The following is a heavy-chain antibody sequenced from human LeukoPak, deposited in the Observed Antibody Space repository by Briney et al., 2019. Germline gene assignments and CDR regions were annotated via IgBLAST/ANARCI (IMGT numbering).Heavy chain of an antibody. V-gene: IGHV4-34*01. J-gene: IGHJ4*02. CDR2: INHSGST. D-gene: IGHD3-3*01. Sequence: SETLSLTCAVYGGSFSGYYWSWIRQPPGKGLEWIGEINHSGSTNYNPSLKSRVTISVDTSKNQFSPKLSSVTAADTAVYYCARRRITIFGVAAYYFDYWGQGTLVTVSS. CDR3: ARRRITIFGVAAYYFDY. CDR1: GGSFSGYY.